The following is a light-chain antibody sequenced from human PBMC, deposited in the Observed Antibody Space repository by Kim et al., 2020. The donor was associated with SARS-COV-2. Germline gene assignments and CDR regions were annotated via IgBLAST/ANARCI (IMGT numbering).Light chain of an antibody. Sequence: DIVMTQSPDSLAVSLGERATINCKSSQSVLYSSNNKSYLAWYQQKPGQPPKLLIYWASTRESGVPDRFSGNGSGTDFTLTISSLQAEDVAVYYCQQYYSTPWTFGQGTKVDIK. V-gene: IGKV4-1*01. J-gene: IGKJ1*01. CDR3: QQYYSTPWT. CDR1: QSVLYSSNNKSY. CDR2: WAS.